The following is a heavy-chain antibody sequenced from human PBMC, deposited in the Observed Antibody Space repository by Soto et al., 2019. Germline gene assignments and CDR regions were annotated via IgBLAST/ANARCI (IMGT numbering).Heavy chain of an antibody. CDR1: RASIYTYS. CDR3: ATIVGANDY. CDR2: IYSSGSA. V-gene: IGHV4-4*07. J-gene: IGHJ4*02. Sequence: SETLSLTCTVSRASIYTYSWTWIRQPAGKGLQWIGHIYSSGSANYSPSLKSRVSMSVDSSKNQISLKLSSVTAAGTAVYYCATIVGANDYWGQGTLVTVSS. D-gene: IGHD1-26*01.